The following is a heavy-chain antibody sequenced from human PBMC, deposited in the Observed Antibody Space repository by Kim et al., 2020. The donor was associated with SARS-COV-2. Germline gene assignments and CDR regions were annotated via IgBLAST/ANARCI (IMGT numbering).Heavy chain of an antibody. Sequence: ASVKVSCKASGYPFRNYYMNWVRQAPGQGLEWMAVINPTGGNTKYAQKFEGRVTVTRDTSTSTVYMELNNLRSDDTAFYYCARWALTGFYSYNWFDTWGQGTLVTVSS. CDR3: ARWALTGFYSYNWFDT. CDR1: GYPFRNYY. D-gene: IGHD3-9*01. V-gene: IGHV1-46*01. J-gene: IGHJ5*02. CDR2: INPTGGNT.